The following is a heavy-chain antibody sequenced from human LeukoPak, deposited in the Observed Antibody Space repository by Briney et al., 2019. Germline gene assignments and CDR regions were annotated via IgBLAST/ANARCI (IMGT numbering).Heavy chain of an antibody. V-gene: IGHV3-23*01. J-gene: IGHJ4*02. D-gene: IGHD5-12*01. CDR2: ISGSGGST. CDR1: GFSFSSYA. CDR3: AKLKRTWIFDY. Sequence: GGSLRLSCAASGFSFSSYALTWVRQAPGKGLEWVSAISGSGGSTYYADPVKGRSTISRDNSKNTLYLQMNSLRAEDTAVYYCAKLKRTWIFDYWGQGTLVTVSS.